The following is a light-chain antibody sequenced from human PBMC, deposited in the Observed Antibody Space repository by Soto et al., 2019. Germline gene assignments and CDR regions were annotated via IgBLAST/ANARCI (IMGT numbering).Light chain of an antibody. V-gene: IGKV3-15*01. Sequence: EIVMTQSPATLSVSPGERATLSCRASQSVSTNLAWYQQRPGQAPRLLMYAASVRATGTPARFSGSGSGTAFTLTIASRQSEDFGIYYCQQYKDWPPYTFGQGTKLEIK. CDR3: QQYKDWPPYT. CDR1: QSVSTN. CDR2: AAS. J-gene: IGKJ2*01.